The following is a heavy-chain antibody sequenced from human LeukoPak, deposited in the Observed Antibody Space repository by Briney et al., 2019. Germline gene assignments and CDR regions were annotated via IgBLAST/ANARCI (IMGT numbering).Heavy chain of an antibody. CDR3: ARDRVKLGRREMYFYY. D-gene: IGHD1-1*01. CDR2: MWNDGSNK. CDR1: GFTFSSYG. J-gene: IGHJ4*02. V-gene: IGHV3-33*01. Sequence: GGSLRLFCAASGFTFSSYGMHWVRQAPGKGREWVAVMWNDGSNKYYTDSMKGGFTISRDNSKNTLFLQMNSLRAEDTAVYYCARDRVKLGRREMYFYYWGQGTLVTVSS.